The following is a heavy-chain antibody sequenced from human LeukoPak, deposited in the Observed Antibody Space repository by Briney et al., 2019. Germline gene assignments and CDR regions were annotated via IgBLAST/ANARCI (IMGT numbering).Heavy chain of an antibody. V-gene: IGHV4-4*07. Sequence: PSETLSISCTVTGGSISCYYCALIRQPAAWGLEWIARIYTSRSTNYNPSLKSRVTLSVDTSKNQFSLKLSSLTAADTAVYDCARFGGSYATWGQGTLV. CDR3: ARFGGSYAT. J-gene: IGHJ4*02. D-gene: IGHD1-26*01. CDR1: GGSISCYY. CDR2: IYTSRST.